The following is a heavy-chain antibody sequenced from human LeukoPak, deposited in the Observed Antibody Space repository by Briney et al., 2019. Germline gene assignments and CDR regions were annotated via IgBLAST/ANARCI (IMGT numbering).Heavy chain of an antibody. CDR2: IRQDGSEK. CDR3: VRGCGRASCPYFFDS. CDR1: GFTFSTYW. J-gene: IGHJ4*02. Sequence: GGSLRLSCAASGFTFSTYWMSWVRQAPGEGLGWVATIRQDGSEKHYVDSVKGRFPISRDNAKNSLYLQMNSLTVEDTAVYYCVRGCGRASCPYFFDSWGQGTLVTVS. V-gene: IGHV3-7*01. D-gene: IGHD2-2*01.